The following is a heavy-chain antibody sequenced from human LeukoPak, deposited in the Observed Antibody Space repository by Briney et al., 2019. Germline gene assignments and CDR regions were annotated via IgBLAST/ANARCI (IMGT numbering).Heavy chain of an antibody. D-gene: IGHD5-12*01. CDR3: ARDPAGQYSGYDLDYYYGMDA. V-gene: IGHV1-18*01. CDR2: ISAYNGNT. CDR1: GYTFTSYG. J-gene: IGHJ6*02. Sequence: ASVKVSCKASGYTFTSYGISWVRQAPGQGLEWMGWISAYNGNTNYAQKLQGRVTMTTDTSTSTAYMELRSLRSDDTAVYYCARDPAGQYSGYDLDYYYGMDAWGQGTTVTVSS.